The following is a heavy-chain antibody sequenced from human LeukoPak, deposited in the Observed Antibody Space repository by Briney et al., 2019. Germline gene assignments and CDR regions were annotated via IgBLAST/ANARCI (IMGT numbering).Heavy chain of an antibody. CDR2: ISAYNGNT. Sequence: ASVKVSCKASSYTYTSYGISWVRQAPGQGLEWMGWISAYNGNTNHAQKLQGRVTMTTDTPTSTTYMELRSLRSDDTAVYYCARDYAYGGNTRSDYWGQGTLVTVSS. J-gene: IGHJ4*02. CDR1: SYTYTSYG. V-gene: IGHV1-18*01. CDR3: ARDYAYGGNTRSDY. D-gene: IGHD4-23*01.